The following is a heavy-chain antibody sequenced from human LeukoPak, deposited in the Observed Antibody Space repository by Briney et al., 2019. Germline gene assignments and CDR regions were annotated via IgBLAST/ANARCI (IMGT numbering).Heavy chain of an antibody. CDR1: GFTFRSFC. Sequence: GGPLRLSCAASGFTFRSFCMSWLRQAPGKGLGWVANMKQDGSEKYYVDSVKGRDTISRDNAKNSLYLQMNSLRAEDTAVYYCARDRYYYDSSGLFDYWGQGTLVTVSS. V-gene: IGHV3-7*01. CDR2: MKQDGSEK. J-gene: IGHJ4*02. CDR3: ARDRYYYDSSGLFDY. D-gene: IGHD3-22*01.